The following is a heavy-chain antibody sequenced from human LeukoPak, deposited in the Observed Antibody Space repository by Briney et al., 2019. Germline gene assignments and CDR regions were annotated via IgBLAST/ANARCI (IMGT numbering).Heavy chain of an antibody. CDR3: AREGLNIAGAFDI. D-gene: IGHD6-13*01. J-gene: IGHJ3*02. CDR2: IYYTGST. V-gene: IGHV4-59*12. Sequence: ASETLSLTCTVSGGSISTYYWSWIRQPPGKGLEWIGYIYYTGSTSYNPSLKSRVTMSLDASKNQFSLELNSVTAADTAVYYCAREGLNIAGAFDIWGQGTMVTVSS. CDR1: GGSISTYY.